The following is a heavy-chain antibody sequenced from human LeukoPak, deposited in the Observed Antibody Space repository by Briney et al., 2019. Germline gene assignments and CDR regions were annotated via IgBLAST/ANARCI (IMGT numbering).Heavy chain of an antibody. CDR2: IYYSGST. D-gene: IGHD1-26*01. Sequence: PSETLSLTCTVSGGSISSSSYYWGWIRQSPRKGLEWIGNIYYSGSTYYNPSLKSRVTISIDTSKNQFSLKLSSVTAADTAVYYCAGDGRFPPEVLPRYFDYWGQGTLVTVSS. J-gene: IGHJ4*02. V-gene: IGHV4-39*07. CDR1: GGSISSSSYY. CDR3: AGDGRFPPEVLPRYFDY.